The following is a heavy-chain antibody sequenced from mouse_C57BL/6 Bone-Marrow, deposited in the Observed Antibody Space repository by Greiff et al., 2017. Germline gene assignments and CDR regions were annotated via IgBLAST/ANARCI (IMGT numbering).Heavy chain of an antibody. CDR3: VRPPYYYGSSYAMDY. V-gene: IGHV10-1*01. D-gene: IGHD1-1*01. Sequence: EVQLQESGGGLVQPKGSLKLSCAASGFSFNTYAMNWVRQAPGKGLEWVARIRSKSNNYATYYADSVKDRFTISRDDSESMLYLQMNNLKTEDTAMYYCVRPPYYYGSSYAMDYWGQGTSVTVSS. CDR1: GFSFNTYA. J-gene: IGHJ4*01. CDR2: IRSKSNNYAT.